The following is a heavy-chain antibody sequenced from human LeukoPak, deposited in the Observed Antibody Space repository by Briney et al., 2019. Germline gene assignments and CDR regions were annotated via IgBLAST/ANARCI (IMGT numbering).Heavy chain of an antibody. V-gene: IGHV4-39*01. Sequence: SETLSLTCTVSGGSISSSSYYWGWIRQPPGKGLEWIGSIYYSGSTYYNPSLKSRVTISVDTSKDQFSLKLSSVTAADTAVYYCARSNISSWYYAGHFDYWGQGTLVTVSS. CDR3: ARSNISSWYYAGHFDY. CDR1: GGSISSSSYY. CDR2: IYYSGST. D-gene: IGHD6-13*01. J-gene: IGHJ4*02.